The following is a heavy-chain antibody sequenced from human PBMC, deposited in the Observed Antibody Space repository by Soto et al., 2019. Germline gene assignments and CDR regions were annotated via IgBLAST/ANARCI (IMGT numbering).Heavy chain of an antibody. CDR1: GGSFNDYA. J-gene: IGHJ4*01. CDR2: IILALGTP. V-gene: IGHV1-69*13. Sequence: SVKVSCKASGGSFNDYALSWVRQAPGQGLEWLGGIILALGTPHYAQNFQGRVTITADESRSTVYMELGSLRLDDTAVYYCGRYCTNTKRQGGYYLDYWGQGTLVTVSS. CDR3: GRYCTNTKRQGGYYLDY. D-gene: IGHD2-8*01.